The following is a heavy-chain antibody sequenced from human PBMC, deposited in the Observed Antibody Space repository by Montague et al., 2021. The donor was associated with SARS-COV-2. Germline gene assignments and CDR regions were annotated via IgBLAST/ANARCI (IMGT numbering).Heavy chain of an antibody. CDR2: INHSGST. D-gene: IGHD4-17*01. Sequence: SETLSLTCAVYGGSFSGYYWSWIRQPPGKGLEWIGEINHSGSTNYNPSLKSRVTISVDTSKDQFSLKLSSVTAADTAVYYCASAPTVTTYYYYYYGMDVWGQGTTVTVSS. J-gene: IGHJ6*02. CDR1: GGSFSGYY. V-gene: IGHV4-34*01. CDR3: ASAPTVTTYYYYYYGMDV.